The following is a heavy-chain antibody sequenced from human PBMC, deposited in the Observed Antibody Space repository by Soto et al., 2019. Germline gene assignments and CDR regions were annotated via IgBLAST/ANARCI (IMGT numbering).Heavy chain of an antibody. J-gene: IGHJ4*02. CDR3: ATRYVSYLEY. CDR1: GGSISSYY. CDR2: IYYSGST. Sequence: SETLSLTCTVSGGSISSYYWSWIRQPPGKGLEWIGYIYYSGSTNYNPSLKSRVTISVDTSKNQFSLKLSSLTDAGPSVYYCATRYVSYLEYWGQGTLDTVSS. V-gene: IGHV4-59*08. D-gene: IGHD2-2*01.